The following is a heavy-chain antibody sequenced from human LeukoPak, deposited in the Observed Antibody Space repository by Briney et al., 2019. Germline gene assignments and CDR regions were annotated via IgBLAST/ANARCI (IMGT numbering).Heavy chain of an antibody. CDR2: ISYDGSNK. CDR1: GFTFSSYA. CDR3: ARTLRFLEDFDC. V-gene: IGHV3-30-3*01. Sequence: GGSLRLSCAASGFTFSSYAMHWVRQAPGKGLEWVAVISYDGSNKYYADSVKGRFTISRDNAKNSLYLQMNSLRAEDTAVYYCARTLRFLEDFDCWGQGTLVTVSS. D-gene: IGHD3-3*01. J-gene: IGHJ4*02.